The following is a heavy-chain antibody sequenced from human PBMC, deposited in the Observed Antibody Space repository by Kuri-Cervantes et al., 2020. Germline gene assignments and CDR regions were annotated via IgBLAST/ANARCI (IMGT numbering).Heavy chain of an antibody. V-gene: IGHV3-9*01. Sequence: SLKISCAASGFTFDDYAMHWVRQAPGKGLEWVSAISWNSGSIGYADSVKGRFTISRDNAKNSLYLQMNSLRAEDTAVYYCAREGLWMARGSYYTSGYWGQGTLVTVSS. CDR2: ISWNSGSI. CDR3: AREGLWMARGSYYTSGY. CDR1: GFTFDDYA. D-gene: IGHD3-10*01. J-gene: IGHJ4*02.